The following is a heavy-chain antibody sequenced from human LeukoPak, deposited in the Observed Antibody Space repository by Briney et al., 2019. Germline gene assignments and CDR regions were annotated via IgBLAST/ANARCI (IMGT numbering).Heavy chain of an antibody. J-gene: IGHJ5*02. CDR1: GGSISSSSYY. V-gene: IGHV4-39*07. CDR2: IYYSGST. Sequence: PSETLSLTCTVSGGSISSSSYYWGWIRQPPGKGLEWIGSIYYSGSTYYNPSLKSRVTISVDTSKNQFSLKLSSVTAADTAVYYCARCPGYSTSRTQLHHPINWFDPWGQGTLVTVSS. CDR3: ARCPGYSTSRTQLHHPINWFDP. D-gene: IGHD6-13*01.